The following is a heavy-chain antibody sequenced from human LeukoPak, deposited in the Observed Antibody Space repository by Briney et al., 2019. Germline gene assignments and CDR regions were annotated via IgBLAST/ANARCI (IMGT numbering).Heavy chain of an antibody. V-gene: IGHV3-23*01. D-gene: IGHD3-3*01. CDR1: GFTFSSYA. CDR2: ISGSGGST. Sequence: GGSLRLSCAASGFTFSSYAMSWVRQAPGKGLEWVSAISGSGGSTYYADSVKGRFTISRDNSKNTLYLQMNSLRAEDTAVYYCANLASKRFLEWLPRYGYHGMDVWGQGTTVTVSS. CDR3: ANLASKRFLEWLPRYGYHGMDV. J-gene: IGHJ6*02.